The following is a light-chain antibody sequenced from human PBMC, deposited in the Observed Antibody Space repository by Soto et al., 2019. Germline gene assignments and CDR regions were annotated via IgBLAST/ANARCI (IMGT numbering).Light chain of an antibody. CDR1: QSVRTN. V-gene: IGKV3-11*01. CDR2: DAS. J-gene: IGKJ4*01. CDR3: QQRSNWLT. Sequence: PGQXVTLSCGASQSVRTNLAWYQQRPGQAPRLLIYDASNRATGIPARFSGSGSGTDFTLTISSLEPEDFAVYYCQQRSNWLTFGGGTKVDTK.